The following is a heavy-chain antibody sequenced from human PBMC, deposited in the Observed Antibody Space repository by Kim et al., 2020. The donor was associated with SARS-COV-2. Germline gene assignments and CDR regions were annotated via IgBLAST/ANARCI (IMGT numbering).Heavy chain of an antibody. Sequence: SQTLSLTCAISGDSVSSNSAAWNWIRQSPSRGLEWLGRTYYRSKWYNDYAVSVKSRITINPDTSKNQFSLQLNSVTPEDTAVYYCAREGSPGSGWYLYAFDIWGQGTMVTVSS. CDR1: GDSVSSNSAA. J-gene: IGHJ3*02. D-gene: IGHD6-19*01. CDR2: TYYRSKWYN. V-gene: IGHV6-1*01. CDR3: AREGSPGSGWYLYAFDI.